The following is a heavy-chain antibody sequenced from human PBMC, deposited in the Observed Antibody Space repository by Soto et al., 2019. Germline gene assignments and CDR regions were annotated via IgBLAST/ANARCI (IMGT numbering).Heavy chain of an antibody. D-gene: IGHD4-17*01. Sequence: SETLSLTCTVSGGSISSYYWSWIRQPPGKGLEWIGYIYYSGSTNYNPSLKSRVTISVDTSKNQFSLKLSSVTAADTAVYYCARPQAVQDYGDAAFDYWGQGTLVTVSS. CDR1: GGSISSYY. CDR3: ARPQAVQDYGDAAFDY. V-gene: IGHV4-59*08. J-gene: IGHJ4*02. CDR2: IYYSGST.